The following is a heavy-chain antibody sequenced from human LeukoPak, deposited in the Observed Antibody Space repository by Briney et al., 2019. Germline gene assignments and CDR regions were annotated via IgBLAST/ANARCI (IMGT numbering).Heavy chain of an antibody. CDR3: ARHGYSSSWYYFDY. CDR1: GGSFSGYY. Sequence: SETLSLTCAVYGGSFSGYYWSLIRQPPGKGLEWIGEINHSGSTNYNPSLKSRVTISVDTSKNQFSLKVSSVTAADTAVYYCARHGYSSSWYYFDYWGQGTLVTVSS. J-gene: IGHJ4*02. V-gene: IGHV4-34*01. D-gene: IGHD6-13*01. CDR2: INHSGST.